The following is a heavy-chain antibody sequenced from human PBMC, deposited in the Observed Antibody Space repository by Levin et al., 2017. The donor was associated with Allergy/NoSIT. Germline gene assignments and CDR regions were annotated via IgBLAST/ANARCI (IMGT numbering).Heavy chain of an antibody. CDR3: AKGESSGWYRNFDY. CDR2: ISGSGGST. Sequence: LSLPCAASGFTFSSYAMSWVRQAPGKGLEWVSAISGSGGSTYYADSVKGRFTISRDNSKNTLYLQMNSLRAEDTAVYYCAKGESSGWYRNFDYWGQGTLVTVSS. V-gene: IGHV3-23*01. CDR1: GFTFSSYA. D-gene: IGHD6-19*01. J-gene: IGHJ4*02.